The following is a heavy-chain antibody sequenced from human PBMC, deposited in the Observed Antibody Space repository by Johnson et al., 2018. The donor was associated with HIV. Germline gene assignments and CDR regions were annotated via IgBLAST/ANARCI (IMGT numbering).Heavy chain of an antibody. D-gene: IGHD3-22*01. CDR2: ISYDGSNK. J-gene: IGHJ3*02. CDR3: ARSQTMIVDGADAFDI. V-gene: IGHV3-30-3*01. CDR1: GFTFSSYA. Sequence: QVHLVESGGGVVQPGRSLRLSCAASGFTFSSYAMHWFRQAPGKGLEWVAVISYDGSNKYYADSVKGRFTISRDNSKNTLYLQMNSLRAEDTAVYYCARSQTMIVDGADAFDIWGQGTMVTVSS.